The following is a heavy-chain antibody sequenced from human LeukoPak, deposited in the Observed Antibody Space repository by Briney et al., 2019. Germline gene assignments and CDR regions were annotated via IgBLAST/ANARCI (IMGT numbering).Heavy chain of an antibody. Sequence: PSETLSLTCSVSGGSISNYYWNWLRQPAGKGLEWIGRIYASGSTNYNPSFKSRVTISMDKSKNHFSLNLKSVTAADTAFYYCARDFYGDDGHHPFDYWGQGIQVTVSS. D-gene: IGHD2/OR15-2a*01. CDR3: ARDFYGDDGHHPFDY. CDR2: IYASGST. J-gene: IGHJ4*02. V-gene: IGHV4-4*07. CDR1: GGSISNYY.